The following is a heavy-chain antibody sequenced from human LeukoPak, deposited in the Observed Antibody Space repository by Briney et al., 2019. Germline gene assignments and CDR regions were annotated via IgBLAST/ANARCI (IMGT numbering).Heavy chain of an antibody. D-gene: IGHD3-9*01. V-gene: IGHV4-61*01. CDR2: IASSDST. Sequence: SETLSLTCTVSGDSVSSNNYYWSWIRQPPGKGLEWIGYIASSDSTKYNPSLESRVTISLDTSKNQFSLKLSSVTAADTAVYYCARDPRLVIIFGMAGFDYWGQGTLVTVSS. CDR3: ARDPRLVIIFGMAGFDY. J-gene: IGHJ4*02. CDR1: GDSVSSNNYY.